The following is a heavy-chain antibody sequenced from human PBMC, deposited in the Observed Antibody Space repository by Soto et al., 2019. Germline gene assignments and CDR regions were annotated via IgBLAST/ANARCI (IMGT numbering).Heavy chain of an antibody. J-gene: IGHJ4*02. CDR2: ISGSGGTT. D-gene: IGHD6-25*01. Sequence: EVQLLESGGGLVQPGRSLRLSCAASGFTFSNYAMSWVRQAPGQGLDWVSAISGSGGTTYYADSVQGRFTISRDNSKNTLCLQTNSLRAEDAAVYYCAKFFVETGSNSGWPWSFHYWGQGTLVTVSS. CDR1: GFTFSNYA. V-gene: IGHV3-23*01. CDR3: AKFFVETGSNSGWPWSFHY.